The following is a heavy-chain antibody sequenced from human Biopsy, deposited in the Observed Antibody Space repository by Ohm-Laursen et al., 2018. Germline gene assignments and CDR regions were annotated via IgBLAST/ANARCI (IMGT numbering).Heavy chain of an antibody. CDR3: ARRGSGGRSFDH. CDR2: ISYSGST. J-gene: IGHJ4*02. CDR1: GGSISSFY. Sequence: TLSLTCAVSGGSISSFYWTWIRQPPGKGPEWIGDISYSGSTNYKPSLKSRFIISVDTSKNQFSLNLSSVTAADTAVYYCARRGSGGRSFDHWGQGTLVTVSS. D-gene: IGHD2-15*01. V-gene: IGHV4-59*08.